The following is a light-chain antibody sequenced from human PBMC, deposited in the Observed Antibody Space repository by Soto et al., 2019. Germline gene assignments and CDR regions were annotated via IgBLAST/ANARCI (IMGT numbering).Light chain of an antibody. J-gene: IGKJ4*01. CDR2: GAS. CDR1: QSVGTF. V-gene: IGKV3-11*01. Sequence: IVLTQSPATLSLSPGERATLSCRASQSVGTFFAWYQQKPGQAPRLLIYGASSRATGIPDRFSGSGSGTEFTLTISSLQPDDIATYYCQKYNSAPLTFGGGTKVDI. CDR3: QKYNSAPLT.